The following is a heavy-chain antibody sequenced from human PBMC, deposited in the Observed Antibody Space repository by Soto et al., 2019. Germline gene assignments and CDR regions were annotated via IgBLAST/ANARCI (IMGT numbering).Heavy chain of an antibody. CDR3: AKGGYCSGDSCYRLQLPSGVFDI. Sequence: GWSLRISCASSEFTFINYAMSWVRQAPGKGLVWVSGIRGSGLPTRYADFVKGRITISRNNSKNPLSLQMIRLVAEDTALHCFAKGGYCSGDSCYRLQLPSGVFDIWGQGATVTASS. D-gene: IGHD2-15*01. CDR1: EFTFINYA. J-gene: IGHJ3*02. CDR2: IRGSGLPT. V-gene: IGHV3-23*01.